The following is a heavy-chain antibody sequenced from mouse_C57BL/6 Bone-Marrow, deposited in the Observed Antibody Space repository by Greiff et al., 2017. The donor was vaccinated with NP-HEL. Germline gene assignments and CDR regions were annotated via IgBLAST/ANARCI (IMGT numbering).Heavy chain of an antibody. CDR1: GYTFTDYN. D-gene: IGHD2-2*01. CDR2: INPNNGGT. CDR3: ARGLRWYFYF. V-gene: IGHV1-18*01. J-gene: IGHJ1*03. Sequence: VQLQQSGPELVKPGASVKIPCKASGYTFTDYNMDWVKQSHGKSLEWIGDINPNNGGTIYNQKFKGKATLTVDKSSSTAYMELRSLTSEDTAVYYCARGLRWYFYFWGTGTAVTVSA.